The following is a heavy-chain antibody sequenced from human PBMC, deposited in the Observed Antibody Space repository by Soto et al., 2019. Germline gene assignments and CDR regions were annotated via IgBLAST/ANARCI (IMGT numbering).Heavy chain of an antibody. CDR1: VFTFYSSA. Sequence: GGSLRLACASSVFTFYSSAMRWGRQAPGKGLEWVSAISTTGGNTLYADSVKGRFTISRDNSKNTLYLQMNSLRAEDTAIYYCAKPSGGSYPESRVFDSWGQGTRVTVSS. V-gene: IGHV3-23*01. CDR2: ISTTGGNT. CDR3: AKPSGGSYPESRVFDS. D-gene: IGHD1-26*01. J-gene: IGHJ4*02.